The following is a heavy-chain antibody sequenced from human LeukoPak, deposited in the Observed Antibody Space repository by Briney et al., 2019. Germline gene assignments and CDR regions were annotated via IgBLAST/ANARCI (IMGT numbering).Heavy chain of an antibody. CDR3: ARGMYYYGSGVYHFDY. CDR2: IHTSGST. CDR1: GGSISSYY. V-gene: IGHV4-4*07. D-gene: IGHD3-10*01. Sequence: ETLSLTCTVSGGSISSYYWIWIRQPAGKGLEWIGRIHTSGSTNYNPSLKSRVTMSVDTSKNQFSLKLSSVTAADTAVYYCARGMYYYGSGVYHFDYWGQGTLVTVSS. J-gene: IGHJ4*02.